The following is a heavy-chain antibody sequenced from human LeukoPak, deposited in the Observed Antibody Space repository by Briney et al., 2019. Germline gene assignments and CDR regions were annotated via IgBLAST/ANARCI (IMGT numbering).Heavy chain of an antibody. J-gene: IGHJ6*03. D-gene: IGHD6-13*01. CDR2: VVPRFGTA. CDR3: ARVPDLSWQNFYHDMDV. CDR1: GGTLSTYA. V-gene: IGHV1-69*05. Sequence: SVKLSCTASGGTLSTYAICWGRHAPGQGLEWMGGVVPRFGTAIYAQKFQGRVTSTTVDSTSIVYMELSSLISEDAAVYYCARVPDLSWQNFYHDMDVWGKGTTVTVSS.